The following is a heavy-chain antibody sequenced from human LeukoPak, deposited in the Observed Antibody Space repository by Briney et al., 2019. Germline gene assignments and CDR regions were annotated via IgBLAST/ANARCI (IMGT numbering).Heavy chain of an antibody. D-gene: IGHD5-18*01. Sequence: TGGSLRLSCAASGFTFDDYAMHWVRQAPGKGLEWVSLISWDGGSTYYADSVKGRFTISRDNSKNSLYLQMNSLRAEDTALYYCAKDGGYSYGSPPYYYYYMDVWGKGTTVTVSS. J-gene: IGHJ6*03. CDR3: AKDGGYSYGSPPYYYYYMDV. V-gene: IGHV3-43D*03. CDR2: ISWDGGST. CDR1: GFTFDDYA.